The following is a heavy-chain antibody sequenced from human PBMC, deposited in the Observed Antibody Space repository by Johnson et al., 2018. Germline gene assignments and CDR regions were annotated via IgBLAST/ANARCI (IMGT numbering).Heavy chain of an antibody. D-gene: IGHD1-26*01. V-gene: IGHV4-59*01. CDR1: GGSISSYY. CDR2: IYYSGST. J-gene: IGHJ4*02. CDR3: ARDSRSGTYPYIFDY. Sequence: QVQLQESGPGLVKPSETLSLTCTVSGGSISSYYWSWIRQPPGKGLEWIGYIYYSGSTNYNPSLKSRVTISGDTSKNRFSLKLSSVTAADTAVYYWARDSRSGTYPYIFDYWGQGTLGTVSS.